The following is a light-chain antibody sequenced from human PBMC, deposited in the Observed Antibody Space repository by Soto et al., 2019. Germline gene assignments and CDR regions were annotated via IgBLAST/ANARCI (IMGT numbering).Light chain of an antibody. Sequence: EIVLTQSPATLSLSPGERATLSCRASQSVSGYLAWYQQKPGQAPRLLIYGASIRATGIPDRFSGSGSETDFTLAISRLEPEDFALYYCQQYGSSAPITFGQGTRLEIK. J-gene: IGKJ5*01. CDR2: GAS. V-gene: IGKV3-20*01. CDR1: QSVSGY. CDR3: QQYGSSAPIT.